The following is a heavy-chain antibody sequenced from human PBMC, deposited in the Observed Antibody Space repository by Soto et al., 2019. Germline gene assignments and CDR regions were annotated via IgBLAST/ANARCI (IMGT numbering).Heavy chain of an antibody. J-gene: IGHJ4*02. CDR2: IKQDGSET. Sequence: GGSLRLSCAASGFTFSSYWMSWVRQAPGKGLEWVANIKQDGSETYYVDSVKGRFTISRDNAKNSLYLQMNSLRAEDTAVDYCARSGSGSYLFDYGGKGTLVTVSS. V-gene: IGHV3-7*01. D-gene: IGHD1-26*01. CDR3: ARSGSGSYLFDY. CDR1: GFTFSSYW.